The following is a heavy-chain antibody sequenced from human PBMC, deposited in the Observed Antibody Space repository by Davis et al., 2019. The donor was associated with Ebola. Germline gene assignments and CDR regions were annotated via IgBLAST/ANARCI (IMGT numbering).Heavy chain of an antibody. Sequence: ASVKVSCKASGYTFTSYGISWVRQAPGQGLEWMGWISAYNGNTNYAQKLQGRVTMTTDTSTSTAYMELRSLRSDDTAVYYCARDEPYSLPWSISGPDYWGQGTLVTVSS. J-gene: IGHJ4*02. D-gene: IGHD5-18*01. V-gene: IGHV1-18*01. CDR1: GYTFTSYG. CDR3: ARDEPYSLPWSISGPDY. CDR2: ISAYNGNT.